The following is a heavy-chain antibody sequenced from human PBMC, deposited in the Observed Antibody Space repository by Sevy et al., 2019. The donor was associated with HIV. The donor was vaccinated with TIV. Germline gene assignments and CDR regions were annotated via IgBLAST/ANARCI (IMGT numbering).Heavy chain of an antibody. J-gene: IGHJ4*02. CDR2: IKSKTDGGTT. V-gene: IGHV3-15*01. CDR1: GFIFSNAW. D-gene: IGHD3-3*01. CDR3: TGHTIFGVVTAIYQFDY. Sequence: GGSLRLSCAASGFIFSNAWMSWVRQAPGKGLEWVGRIKSKTDGGTTDYAAPVKGRFTISRDDSKNTLYLQMNSLKTEDTAVYYCTGHTIFGVVTAIYQFDYWGQGTLVTVSS.